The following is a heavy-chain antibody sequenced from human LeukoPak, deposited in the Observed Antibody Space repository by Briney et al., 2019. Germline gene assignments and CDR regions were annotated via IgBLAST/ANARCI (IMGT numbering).Heavy chain of an antibody. CDR3: ARDKDGGSYWYFDL. CDR1: GYTFTSYG. Sequence: GASVKVSCKASGYTFTSYGISWVRRAAGQGLEWMGWISAYNGNTNYAQKLQGRVTMTTGTSTSTAYMELRSLRSDDTAVYYCARDKDGGSYWYFDLWGRGTLVTVSS. J-gene: IGHJ2*01. D-gene: IGHD1-26*01. V-gene: IGHV1-18*01. CDR2: ISAYNGNT.